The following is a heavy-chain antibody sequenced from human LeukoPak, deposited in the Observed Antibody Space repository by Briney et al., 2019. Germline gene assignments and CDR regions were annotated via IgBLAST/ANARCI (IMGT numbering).Heavy chain of an antibody. CDR1: GFAFSTYE. J-gene: IGHJ4*03. CDR2: ISSSGSIT. Sequence: GGSLRLSCAAAGFAFSTYEMNWDRQAPGKGLEWISYISSSGSITAYAESVKGRFTISRDNAKNSLYLQMNSLSAEDTATYRCPAFYYHSNHQTVWGQRTLVTVSS. CDR3: PAFYYHSNHQTV. D-gene: IGHD3-22*01. V-gene: IGHV3-48*03.